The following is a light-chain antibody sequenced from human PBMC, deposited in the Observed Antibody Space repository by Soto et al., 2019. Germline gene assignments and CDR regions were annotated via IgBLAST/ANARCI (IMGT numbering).Light chain of an antibody. Sequence: EIVMTQSPATLSVSPGERATLSCRASQSVSSSLAWYQHKPGQAPRLLIYGASSRATGIPDRFSGSGSGTDFTLTISGLQPEDFAVYYCQQYGTSPGTFGQGTKVDIK. J-gene: IGKJ1*01. CDR1: QSVSSS. V-gene: IGKV3-20*01. CDR2: GAS. CDR3: QQYGTSPGT.